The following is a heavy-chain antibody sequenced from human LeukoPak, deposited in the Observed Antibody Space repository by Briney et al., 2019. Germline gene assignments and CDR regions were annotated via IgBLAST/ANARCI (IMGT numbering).Heavy chain of an antibody. D-gene: IGHD6-13*01. CDR3: ARASRSSSSWPY. V-gene: IGHV1-3*01. CDR1: GYTFTSYA. Sequence: ASVNVSCKAAGYTFTSYAMHWVRQAPGQRVEWMGWINAGNGNTKYSQKFQGRVTITTDESTSTAYMELSSLRSEDTAVYYCARASRSSSSWPYWGQGTLVTVSS. CDR2: INAGNGNT. J-gene: IGHJ4*02.